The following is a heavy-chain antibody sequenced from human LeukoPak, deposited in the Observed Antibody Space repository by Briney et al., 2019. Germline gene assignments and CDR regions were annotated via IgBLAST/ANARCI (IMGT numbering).Heavy chain of an antibody. CDR1: GFTFNNYA. CDR2: ISGSGART. V-gene: IGHV3-23*01. Sequence: PGGSLRLSCVASGFTFNNYAMTWVRQAPGKGLEGVSSISGSGARTDYGDSVKGRFTISSDKSKNTLYLQMNSLRAEDTAVYYCAKGGYRSDYQFYYMDVWGKGTTVTVSS. J-gene: IGHJ6*03. CDR3: AKGGYRSDYQFYYMDV. D-gene: IGHD5-12*01.